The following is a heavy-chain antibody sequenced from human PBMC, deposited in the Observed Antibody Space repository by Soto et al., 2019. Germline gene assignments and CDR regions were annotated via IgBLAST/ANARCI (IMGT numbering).Heavy chain of an antibody. J-gene: IGHJ3*02. V-gene: IGHV4-59*01. CDR2: IFSSGNT. D-gene: IGHD4-4*01. Sequence: QVQLQESGPGLVKPSETLSLTCTVSGASISSYYWSWIRQPPGKGLEWMGYIFSSGNTNYNPSLQSRVTISVDTSKNQFSLKLNSVTAADTAVYYCASRDYNDAFDIWGQGTVVTVSS. CDR1: GASISSYY. CDR3: ASRDYNDAFDI.